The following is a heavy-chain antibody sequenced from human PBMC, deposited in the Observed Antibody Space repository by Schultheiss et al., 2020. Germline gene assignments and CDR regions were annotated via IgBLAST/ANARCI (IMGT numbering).Heavy chain of an antibody. J-gene: IGHJ4*02. CDR2: ISYDGSNK. CDR3: AKDRGSWYYFDY. Sequence: GESLKISCAASGFTFSSYGMHWVRQAPGKGLEWVAVISYDGSNKYYADSVKGRFTISRDNSKNTLYLQMNSLRAEDTAVYYCAKDRGSWYYFDYWGQGTLVTVSS. CDR1: GFTFSSYG. V-gene: IGHV3-30*18. D-gene: IGHD3-10*01.